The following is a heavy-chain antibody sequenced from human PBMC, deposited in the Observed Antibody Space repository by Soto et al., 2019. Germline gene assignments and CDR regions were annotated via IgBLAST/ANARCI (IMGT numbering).Heavy chain of an antibody. D-gene: IGHD5-12*01. Sequence: QVQLVQSGAEVKKPGSSVKVSCKASGGTFSSYTISWVRQAPGQGLEWMGRIIPILGIANYAQKFQGRVTITADKSTSTAYMELSSLRSEDTAVYYCARDGRGVATIRGGIDYWGQGTPVTVSS. CDR2: IIPILGIA. J-gene: IGHJ4*02. CDR1: GGTFSSYT. CDR3: ARDGRGVATIRGGIDY. V-gene: IGHV1-69*08.